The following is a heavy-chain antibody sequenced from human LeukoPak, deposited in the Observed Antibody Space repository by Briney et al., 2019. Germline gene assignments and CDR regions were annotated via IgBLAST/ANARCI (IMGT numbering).Heavy chain of an antibody. CDR1: GGSISSGGYY. D-gene: IGHD3-10*01. Sequence: SETLSLTCTVSGGSISSGGYYWSWIRQHPGMGLEWIGYIYYSGSTYYNPSLKSRVTISVDTSKNQFSLKLSSVTAADTAVYYCARVVRGVISGHWFDPWGQGTLVTVSS. CDR3: ARVVRGVISGHWFDP. J-gene: IGHJ5*02. V-gene: IGHV4-31*03. CDR2: IYYSGST.